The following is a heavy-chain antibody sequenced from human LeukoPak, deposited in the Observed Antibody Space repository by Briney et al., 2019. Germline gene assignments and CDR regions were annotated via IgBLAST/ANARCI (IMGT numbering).Heavy chain of an antibody. D-gene: IGHD2-15*01. CDR1: GFSLSTSGVG. Sequence: SGPTLVKPTQTFTLTCTFSGFSLSTSGVGVGWIRQPPGKALEWLALIYWNDDKRYSPSLKIRLTITKDTSKNQVVLTMTNMDPVDTATYYCARIVVVVAAGPNWFDPWGQGTLVTVSS. CDR3: ARIVVVVAAGPNWFDP. V-gene: IGHV2-5*01. J-gene: IGHJ5*02. CDR2: IYWNDDK.